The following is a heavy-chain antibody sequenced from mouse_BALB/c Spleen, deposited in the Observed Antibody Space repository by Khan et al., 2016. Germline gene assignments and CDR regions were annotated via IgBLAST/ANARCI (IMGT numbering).Heavy chain of an antibody. V-gene: IGHV14-3*02. CDR2: IDPANGNT. D-gene: IGHD1-1*01. J-gene: IGHJ4*01. Sequence: EVQLQESGAELVKPGASVKLSCTASGFNIKDTYMHWVKQRPEQGLEWIGRIDPANGNTKYDPKFQGKATITADTSSNTAYLQLSSLTSEDTAVXYCAGNYYGSSHAMDYWGQGTSVTVSS. CDR1: GFNIKDTY. CDR3: AGNYYGSSHAMDY.